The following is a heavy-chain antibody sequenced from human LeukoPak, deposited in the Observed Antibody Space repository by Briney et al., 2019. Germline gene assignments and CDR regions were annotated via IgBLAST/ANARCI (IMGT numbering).Heavy chain of an antibody. CDR1: GGSFSGYY. V-gene: IGHV4-34*01. J-gene: IGHJ3*02. Sequence: SETLSLTCAVYGGSFSGYYWSWIRQPPGKGLEWIGEINHSGSTNYNPSLKSRVTISVDTSKNQFSLKLSSVTAADTAVYYCARGLVSGMVRHPGMLPDTWGQGTMVTVSS. CDR3: ARGLVSGMVRHPGMLPDT. CDR2: INHSGST. D-gene: IGHD3-10*01.